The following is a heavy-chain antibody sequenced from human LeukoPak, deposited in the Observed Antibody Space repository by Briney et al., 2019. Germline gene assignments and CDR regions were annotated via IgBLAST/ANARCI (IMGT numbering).Heavy chain of an antibody. CDR1: GHSFTSYW. CDR2: IYPGDSDT. V-gene: IGHV5-51*01. CDR3: ARSDSSGDDAFDI. D-gene: IGHD3-22*01. Sequence: GESLKISCKGSGHSFTSYWIGWVRQMPGKGLERMGIIYPGDSDTRYSPSFQGQVTISADKSISTAYLQWSSLKASDTAMYYCARSDSSGDDAFDIWGQGTMVTVSS. J-gene: IGHJ3*02.